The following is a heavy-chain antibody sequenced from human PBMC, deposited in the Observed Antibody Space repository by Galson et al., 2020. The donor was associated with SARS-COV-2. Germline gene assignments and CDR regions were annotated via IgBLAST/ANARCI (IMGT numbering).Heavy chain of an antibody. J-gene: IGHJ6*02. CDR1: GFTFSSYG. Sequence: QAGGSLRLSCAASGFTFSSYGMHWVRQAPGKGLEWVAVISYDGSNKYYADSVKGRFTISRDNSKNTLYLQMNSLRAEDTAVYYCARDLRYFDWLFHSDYYYYGMDVWGQGTTVTVSS. V-gene: IGHV3-30*03. D-gene: IGHD3-9*01. CDR2: ISYDGSNK. CDR3: ARDLRYFDWLFHSDYYYYGMDV.